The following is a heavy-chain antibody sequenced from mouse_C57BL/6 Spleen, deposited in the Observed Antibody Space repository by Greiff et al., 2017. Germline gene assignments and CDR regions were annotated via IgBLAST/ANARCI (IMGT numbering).Heavy chain of an antibody. CDR1: GYTFTDYY. J-gene: IGHJ2*01. V-gene: IGHV1-26*01. CDR3: ARYFYYFDY. CDR2: INPNNGGT. Sequence: VQLQQSGPELVKPGASVKISCKASGYTFTDYYMNWVKQSHGKSLEWIGDINPNNGGTSYNQKFKGNATLTVDKSSSTAYMELRSLTSEDSAVYYCARYFYYFDYWGQGTTLTVSS.